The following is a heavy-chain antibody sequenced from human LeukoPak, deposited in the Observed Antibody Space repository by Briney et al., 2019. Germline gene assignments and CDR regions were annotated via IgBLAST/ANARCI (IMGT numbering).Heavy chain of an antibody. V-gene: IGHV3-23*01. D-gene: IGHD6-13*01. CDR2: MRGNGGST. J-gene: IGHJ3*02. CDR3: AQGITAAGTYAFDI. CDR1: RFTFSSYA. Sequence: GGSLRLSCVASRFTFSSYAKSWVRQAPGKGLEWVSAMRGNGGSTEYVDSVRGRFIISRDNSRNTLYLQMNSLRAEDTAVYYCAQGITAAGTYAFDIWGQGTVVTVSS.